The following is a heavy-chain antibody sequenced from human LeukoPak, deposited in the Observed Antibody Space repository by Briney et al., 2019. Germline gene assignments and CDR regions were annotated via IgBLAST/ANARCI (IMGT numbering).Heavy chain of an antibody. CDR3: ARDAGFYAGIDH. V-gene: IGHV4-39*02. CDR1: GGSISSSNYY. D-gene: IGHD2/OR15-2a*01. CDR2: IYYSGST. J-gene: IGHJ5*02. Sequence: PSETLSLTCTVSGGSISSSNYYWGWIRQPPGKGLEWIGSIYYSGSTYYNPSLKSRVTISLDTSKNHFSLKLNSMTAADTAVYYCARDAGFYAGIDHWGQGTLVTVSS.